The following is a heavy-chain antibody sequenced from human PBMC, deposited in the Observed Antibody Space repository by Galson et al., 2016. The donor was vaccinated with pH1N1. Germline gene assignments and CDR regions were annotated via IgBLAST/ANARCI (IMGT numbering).Heavy chain of an antibody. CDR2: VDPKTGGT. D-gene: IGHD6-13*01. Sequence: CKASGYRFRDYYVHWVRQAPGHGLEWIGRVDPKTGGTKYGQKFQGRVTMTSDTSITTGYMELTRLKSDDTALDYYARVEGRAAAGTTDWGQGTLVTVSS. CDR3: ARVEGRAAAGTTD. V-gene: IGHV1-2*06. CDR1: GYRFRDYY. J-gene: IGHJ4*01.